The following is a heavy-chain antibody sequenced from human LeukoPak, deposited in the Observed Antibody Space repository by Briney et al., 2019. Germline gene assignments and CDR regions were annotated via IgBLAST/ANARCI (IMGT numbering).Heavy chain of an antibody. Sequence: GGTLRLSCAASGFTFSSYGMSSVRQAPGKGLEWVSAISGSGGSTYYADSVKGRFTISRDNSKNTLYLQMNSLRAEDTAVYYCARGWPDYGSGSYYEEVNWFDPWGQGTLVTVSS. V-gene: IGHV3-23*01. CDR3: ARGWPDYGSGSYYEEVNWFDP. CDR1: GFTFSSYG. CDR2: ISGSGGST. D-gene: IGHD3-10*01. J-gene: IGHJ5*02.